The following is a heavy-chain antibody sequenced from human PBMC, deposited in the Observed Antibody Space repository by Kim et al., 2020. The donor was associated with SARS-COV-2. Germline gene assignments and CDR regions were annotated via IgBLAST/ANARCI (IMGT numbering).Heavy chain of an antibody. CDR1: GGSFSGYY. D-gene: IGHD2-2*01. CDR2: INHSGST. CDR3: ARGAPSFGPVNPHHAIDS. J-gene: IGHJ5*01. V-gene: IGHV4-34*01. Sequence: SETLSLTCAVYGGSFSGYYWSWIRQPPGKGLEWIGEINHSGSTNYNPSLKSRVTISVDTSKNQFSLKLSSVTAADTAVYYCARGAPSFGPVNPHHAIDS.